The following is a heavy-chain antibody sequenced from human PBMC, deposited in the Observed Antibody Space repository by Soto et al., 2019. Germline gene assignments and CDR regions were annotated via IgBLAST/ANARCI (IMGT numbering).Heavy chain of an antibody. Sequence: SETLSLTCTVSGGSISSYYWSWIRQPPGKGLEWIGYVHDSWGSHYNPSLKSRVAISLDTSKSQFSLKLTSVTAADTAVYYCARGYCISTSCSTTYYYYGMDVWGQGTTVTVSS. J-gene: IGHJ6*02. CDR1: GGSISSYY. CDR2: VHDSWGS. V-gene: IGHV4-59*08. CDR3: ARGYCISTSCSTTYYYYGMDV. D-gene: IGHD2-2*01.